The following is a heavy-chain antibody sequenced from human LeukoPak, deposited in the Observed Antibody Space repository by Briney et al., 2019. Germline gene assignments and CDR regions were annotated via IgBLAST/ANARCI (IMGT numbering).Heavy chain of an antibody. J-gene: IGHJ6*03. V-gene: IGHV3-11*04. CDR3: ARVGYSYASVPYYYYMDV. D-gene: IGHD5-18*01. Sequence: GGSLRLSCAASGFTFSDYYMSWIRQAPGKGLEWVSYISSSGSTIYYADSVKGRFTISRDNAKNSLYLQMNSLRAEDTAVYYCARVGYSYASVPYYYYMDVWGKGTTVTVSS. CDR2: ISSSGSTI. CDR1: GFTFSDYY.